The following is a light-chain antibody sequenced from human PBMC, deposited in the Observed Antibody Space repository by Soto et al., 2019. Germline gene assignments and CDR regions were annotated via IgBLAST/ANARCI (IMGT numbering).Light chain of an antibody. J-gene: IGKJ4*01. CDR2: LAS. CDR3: MQALQTPLT. Sequence: EIVLTQSPLSLPVTPGEPASISCRSSQSLRHSNGKNYLNWYLQKPGQSPQVLIHLASNRASGVPDRFSGSGSGTDFTLKISRVEAEDVGVYYCMQALQTPLTFGGGTKVEIK. CDR1: QSLRHSNGKNY. V-gene: IGKV2-28*01.